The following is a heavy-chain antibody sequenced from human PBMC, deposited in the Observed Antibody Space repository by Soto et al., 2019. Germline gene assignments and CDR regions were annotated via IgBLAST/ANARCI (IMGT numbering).Heavy chain of an antibody. J-gene: IGHJ4*02. D-gene: IGHD3-10*01. CDR1: GFTFSTSV. CDR2: ISYGGVNK. Sequence: QVQLVESGGGVVQPGGSLRLSCAASGFTFSTSVMHWVRQAPGKGLEWMAIISYGGVNKYYADSVKGRFTISRDISESTLYLQMNSLRTKDTAVYYCAREEFEDGRGHFDYWGQGTVVSVSS. CDR3: AREEFEDGRGHFDY. V-gene: IGHV3-30-3*01.